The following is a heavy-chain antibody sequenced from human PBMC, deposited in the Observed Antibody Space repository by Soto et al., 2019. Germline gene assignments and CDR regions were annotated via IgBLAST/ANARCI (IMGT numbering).Heavy chain of an antibody. D-gene: IGHD2-2*02. CDR3: SRDKRYTIDF. CDR1: GYTCNNYD. V-gene: IGHV1-8*01. J-gene: IGHJ4*02. Sequence: ASVRVSCNDSGYTCNNYDINWERLATGQGLEWMGWMGLNSGRTRYAQKFQGRVNMTKNPANSTANIELSSVRSWDTADFYSSRDKRYTIDFWGQRTLLTVSS. CDR2: MGLNSGRT.